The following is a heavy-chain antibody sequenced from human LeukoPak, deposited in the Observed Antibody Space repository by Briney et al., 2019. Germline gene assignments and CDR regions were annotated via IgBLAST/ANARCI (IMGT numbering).Heavy chain of an antibody. D-gene: IGHD5-18*01. V-gene: IGHV3-23*01. CDR3: AKGGEMTMIALGTAYF. Sequence: GGSLRLSCAASGFSFDTYAMGWMRQAPGKGLEWVSTISSSDFTTYYADSVKGRFTISRDNSKYTLSLQMSGLTAEDTAVYYCAKGGEMTMIALGTAYFWGQGALVIVSS. CDR1: GFSFDTYA. CDR2: ISSSDFTT. J-gene: IGHJ4*02.